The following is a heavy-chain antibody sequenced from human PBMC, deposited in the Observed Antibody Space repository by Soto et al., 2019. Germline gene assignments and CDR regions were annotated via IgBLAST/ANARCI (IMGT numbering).Heavy chain of an antibody. D-gene: IGHD3-22*01. CDR2: ISGTGGST. CDR3: AKDLVAIVVLLGRASDI. V-gene: IGHV3-23*01. Sequence: DGSLRFSCAPSGFTFTNYAMSSLRQAPGKGLEWVASISGTGGSTYSADSVKGRLSISRDNSKNTLSLQMNSLRGGETATYYCAKDLVAIVVLLGRASDIWGQGTMVTVSS. CDR1: GFTFTNYA. J-gene: IGHJ3*02.